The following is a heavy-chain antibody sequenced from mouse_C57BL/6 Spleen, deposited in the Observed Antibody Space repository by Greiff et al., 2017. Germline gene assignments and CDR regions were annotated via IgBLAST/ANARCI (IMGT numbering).Heavy chain of an antibody. CDR3: ARMGYGNSFDY. Sequence: VKLVESGAELVKPGASVKISCKASGYAFSSYWMNWVKQRPGKGLEWIGQIYPGDGDTNYNGKFKGKATLTADKSSSTAYMQLSSLTSEDSAVYFCARMGYGNSFDYWGQGTTLTVSS. J-gene: IGHJ2*01. CDR2: IYPGDGDT. V-gene: IGHV1-80*01. D-gene: IGHD2-1*01. CDR1: GYAFSSYW.